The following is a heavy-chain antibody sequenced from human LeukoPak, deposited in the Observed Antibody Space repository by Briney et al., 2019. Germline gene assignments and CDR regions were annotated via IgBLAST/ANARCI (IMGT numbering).Heavy chain of an antibody. CDR3: ARVGAAAGTAFDI. J-gene: IGHJ3*02. Sequence: GGSLRLSCAASGFTVSSNYMSWVRQAPGKGLEWVSVIYSGGSTYYADSVKGRFTISRDNSKNTLYLQMNSLGAEDTAVYYCARVGAAAGTAFDIWGQGTMVTVSS. V-gene: IGHV3-53*01. CDR2: IYSGGST. D-gene: IGHD6-13*01. CDR1: GFTVSSNY.